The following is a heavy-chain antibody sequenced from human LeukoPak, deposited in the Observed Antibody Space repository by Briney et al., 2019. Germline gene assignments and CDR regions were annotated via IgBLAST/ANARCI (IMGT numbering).Heavy chain of an antibody. V-gene: IGHV1-2*02. CDR1: GYTFTAYY. J-gene: IGHJ3*02. D-gene: IGHD2-15*01. Sequence: GASVKVSCKASGYTFTAYYMHWVRQAPGQGLEWMGWMNPNSGGTNYAQKFEGRVTMTRDTSISTAYMELSRLRSDDTAVYYCARKVVFLDALDIWGQGTMVTVSS. CDR2: MNPNSGGT. CDR3: ARKVVFLDALDI.